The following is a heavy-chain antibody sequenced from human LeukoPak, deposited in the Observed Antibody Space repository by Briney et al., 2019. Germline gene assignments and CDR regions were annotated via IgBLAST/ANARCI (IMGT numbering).Heavy chain of an antibody. V-gene: IGHV4-34*01. Sequence: NSSETLSLTCAVYGGSFSDYYWHWIRQTPGKGLEWIGQISHSGGTNYNPSLKSRVIVSVDTSANQFSLKLNSVTPEDTAVYYCARGQQLAYFDYWGQGTLVTVSS. CDR3: ARGQQLAYFDY. CDR1: GGSFSDYY. D-gene: IGHD6-13*01. J-gene: IGHJ4*02. CDR2: ISHSGGT.